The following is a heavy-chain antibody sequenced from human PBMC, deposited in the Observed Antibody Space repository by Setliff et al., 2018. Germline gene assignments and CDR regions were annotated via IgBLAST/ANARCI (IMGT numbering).Heavy chain of an antibody. CDR2: INPNSGAT. J-gene: IGHJ3*02. CDR1: GYIFTGYY. CDR3: ARGDFDSYFPLNAFDI. Sequence: ASVKVSCKASGYIFTGYYMHWVRQAPGQGPEWMGRINPNSGATTYAQKFQGRVTMTRDTSASTAYMELSSLRSEDTAVYYCARGDFDSYFPLNAFDIWGQGTMVTVSS. V-gene: IGHV1-2*06. D-gene: IGHD2-21*01.